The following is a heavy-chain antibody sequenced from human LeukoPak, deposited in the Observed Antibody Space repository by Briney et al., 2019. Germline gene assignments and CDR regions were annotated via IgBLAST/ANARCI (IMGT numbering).Heavy chain of an antibody. CDR3: ARAISGGSLITASDY. Sequence: ASVKVSCKASGYTFTGYYMHWVRQAPGQGLEWMGWINPNSDFTNFAQNFQGRVTMTSDTSISTAYMELSRLRSDDTAVYYCARAISGGSLITASDYWGQGTLVTVSS. CDR1: GYTFTGYY. CDR2: INPNSDFT. D-gene: IGHD2-15*01. J-gene: IGHJ4*02. V-gene: IGHV1-2*02.